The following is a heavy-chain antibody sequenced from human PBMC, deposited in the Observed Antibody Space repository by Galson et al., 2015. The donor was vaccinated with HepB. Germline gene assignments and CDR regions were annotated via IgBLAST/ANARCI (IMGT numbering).Heavy chain of an antibody. CDR1: GFTFSSYA. CDR2: ITSPSIHI. CDR3: ASLYRPVP. V-gene: IGHV3-21*01. J-gene: IGHJ5*02. Sequence: SLRLSCAASGFTFSSYAMHWVRQAPGKGLEWVSGITSPSIHIYYADSVKGRFTISRGNSKNSLYLQMHSLRAEDTAVYYCASLYRPVPWGQGTLVTVSS. D-gene: IGHD5-12*01.